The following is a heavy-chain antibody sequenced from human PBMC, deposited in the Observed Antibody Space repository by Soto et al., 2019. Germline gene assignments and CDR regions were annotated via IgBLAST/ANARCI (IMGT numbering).Heavy chain of an antibody. J-gene: IGHJ5*02. V-gene: IGHV4-39*01. CDR1: GGSISRSTYY. CDR3: ARAERFPRSWFDP. Sequence: SETLSLTCTVSGGSISRSTYYWGWIRQPPGKGLEWIGSIYYSGSTYYRPSLKSRVTISVDTSKNQFSLKLSSVTAADTAIYFCARAERFPRSWFDPWGQGTQVTVSS. D-gene: IGHD3-10*01. CDR2: IYYSGST.